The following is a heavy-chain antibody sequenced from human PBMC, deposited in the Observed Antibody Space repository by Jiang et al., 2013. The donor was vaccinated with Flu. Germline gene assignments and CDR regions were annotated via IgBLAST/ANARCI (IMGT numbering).Heavy chain of an antibody. CDR3: ARLYMTSGGGPYFDY. D-gene: IGHD2-15*01. V-gene: IGHV4-59*01. CDR1: GGSISGYS. Sequence: GPGLVKPSETLSLTCAVSGGSISGYSWTWIRQPPGKGLEWIGYIYYSDNGRINYSPSLKSRVIISVDTSKNQFSLRLTSVTAADTAVYYCARLYMTSGGGPYFDYWGQGTLVTVSS. CDR2: IYYSDNGRI. J-gene: IGHJ4*02.